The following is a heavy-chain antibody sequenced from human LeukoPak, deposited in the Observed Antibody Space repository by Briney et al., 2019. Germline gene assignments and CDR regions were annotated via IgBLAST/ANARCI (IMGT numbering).Heavy chain of an antibody. CDR1: GGTFSSYA. Sequence: SVKVSCKASGGTFSSYAISWVRQAPGQGLEWMGGIIPIFGTANYAQKFQGRVTVTADESTSTAYMELSSLRSEDTAVYYCARLIAVAGTKDYWGQGTLVTVSS. CDR2: IIPIFGTA. D-gene: IGHD6-19*01. V-gene: IGHV1-69*13. CDR3: ARLIAVAGTKDY. J-gene: IGHJ4*02.